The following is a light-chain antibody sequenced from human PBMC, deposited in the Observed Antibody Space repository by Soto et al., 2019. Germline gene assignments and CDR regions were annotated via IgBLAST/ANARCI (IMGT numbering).Light chain of an antibody. CDR2: EVT. V-gene: IGLV2-23*02. J-gene: IGLJ1*01. CDR1: GNDVGTYDL. Sequence: QSALTQPASVSGSPGQSITISCTGSGNDVGTYDLVSWYQHHPGKAPKVIIYEVTKRPSGVPDRFSGSKSGNTASLTISGLQDEDEADYSCCPYAGSNTFPYVFGTGTKLTVL. CDR3: CPYAGSNTFPYV.